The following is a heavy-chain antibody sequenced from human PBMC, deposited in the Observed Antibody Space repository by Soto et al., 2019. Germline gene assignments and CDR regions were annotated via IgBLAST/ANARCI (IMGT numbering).Heavy chain of an antibody. D-gene: IGHD5-18*01. CDR1: GFTFNSYG. CDR2: ISYDGRDK. V-gene: IGHV3-30*18. Sequence: VQLVESGGGLVKPGGSLRLSCAASGFTFNSYGMHWVRQAPGKGLQWVTVISYDGRDKKYVDTVKGRFTISRDNSKNTIYLEMNSLRAEDTAVYYCAKDRDTYGAVYYFDFWGQGTLVTVSS. J-gene: IGHJ4*02. CDR3: AKDRDTYGAVYYFDF.